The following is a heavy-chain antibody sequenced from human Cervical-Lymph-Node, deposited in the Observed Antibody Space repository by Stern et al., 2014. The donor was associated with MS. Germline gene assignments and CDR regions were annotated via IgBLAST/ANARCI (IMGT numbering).Heavy chain of an antibody. CDR2: VYYTGST. CDR1: GGSITSSSYY. CDR3: VRPDIMGTIWN. Sequence: VQLVESGPGLVKPSETLSLTCTVSGGSITSSSYYWGWIRQPPGRGLEYIGTVYYTGSTFYDPSLQSRVTISVDTSKNPTAPQLPSVTAADTAVYYCVRPDIMGTIWNWGQGTLVTVSS. V-gene: IGHV4-39*01. J-gene: IGHJ4*02. D-gene: IGHD1-26*01.